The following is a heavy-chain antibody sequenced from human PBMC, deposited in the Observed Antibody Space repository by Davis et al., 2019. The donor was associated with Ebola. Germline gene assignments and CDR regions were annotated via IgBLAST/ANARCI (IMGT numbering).Heavy chain of an antibody. V-gene: IGHV3-21*01. CDR1: GFTFSSYS. J-gene: IGHJ4*02. D-gene: IGHD4-17*01. CDR2: ISSSSSYI. CDR3: ARSPARVIYGDGPDY. Sequence: GESLKISCAASGFTFSSYSMNWVRQAPGKGLEWVSSISSSSSYIYYADLVKGRFTISRDNAKNSLYLQMNSLRAEDMAVYYCARSPARVIYGDGPDYWGQGTLVTVSS.